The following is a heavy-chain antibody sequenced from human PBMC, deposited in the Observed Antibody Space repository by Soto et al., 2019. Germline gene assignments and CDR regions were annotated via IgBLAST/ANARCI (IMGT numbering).Heavy chain of an antibody. Sequence: EVQLVETGGGLIQPGGSLRLSCAASGFTVSSNYMSWVRQAPGKGLEWVSVIYSGGSTYYADSVKGRFTISRDNSKNTLYLQMNSLRAEDTAVYYCARDRKYFDWFVFDYWGQGTLVTVSS. CDR3: ARDRKYFDWFVFDY. V-gene: IGHV3-53*02. D-gene: IGHD3-9*01. CDR1: GFTVSSNY. J-gene: IGHJ4*02. CDR2: IYSGGST.